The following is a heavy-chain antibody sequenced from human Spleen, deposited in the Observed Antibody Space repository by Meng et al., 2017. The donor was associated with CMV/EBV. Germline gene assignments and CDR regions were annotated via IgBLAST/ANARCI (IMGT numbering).Heavy chain of an antibody. CDR2: IYSGGST. V-gene: IGHV3-66*02. CDR3: ARDLWFGEGYAFDI. J-gene: IGHJ3*02. CDR1: GFTVSRNS. Sequence: AASGFTVSRNSMSWVRQAPGKGLEWVSVIYSGGSTYYADSVKGRFTISRDNSKNTLYLQMNSLRAEDTAVYYCARDLWFGEGYAFDIWGQGTMVTVSS. D-gene: IGHD3-10*01.